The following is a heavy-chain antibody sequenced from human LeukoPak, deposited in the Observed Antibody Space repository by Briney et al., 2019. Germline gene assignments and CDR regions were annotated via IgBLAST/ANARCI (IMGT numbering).Heavy chain of an antibody. CDR3: ARGEDGTGDYRPTYFDS. V-gene: IGHV4-34*01. CDR1: GGSFSDYF. D-gene: IGHD4-17*01. J-gene: IGHJ4*02. Sequence: PSETLSLTCAVYGGSFSDYFWNWIRQPPGKGLEWIGVINHGGGTRYNPSLKSRATISVDTSKKQFSLNLTSVTAADTAVYYCARGEDGTGDYRPTYFDSWGQGTLVTVSS. CDR2: INHGGGT.